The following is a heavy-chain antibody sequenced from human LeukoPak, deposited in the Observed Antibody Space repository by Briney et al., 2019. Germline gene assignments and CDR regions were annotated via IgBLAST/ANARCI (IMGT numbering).Heavy chain of an antibody. Sequence: GGSLRLSCAASGFSFNSDWMDWVRQAPGKGLEWVPNIKHDESEKNYLDSVKGRFTISRDNAQNSLYLQMNGLRVEDTAVCYCTRRLDDWGQGTLVTVSS. J-gene: IGHJ4*02. CDR1: GFSFNSDW. D-gene: IGHD3-16*01. V-gene: IGHV3-7*01. CDR3: TRRLDD. CDR2: IKHDESEK.